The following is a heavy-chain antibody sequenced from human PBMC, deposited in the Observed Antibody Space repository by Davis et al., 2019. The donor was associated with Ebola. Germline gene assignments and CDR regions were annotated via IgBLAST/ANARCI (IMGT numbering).Heavy chain of an antibody. Sequence: ASVKVSCKASGYTFTSYAMHWVRQAPGQRLEWMGWINAGNGNTKYSQKFQGRVTITRDTSTSTVYMELSSLRSEDTAVYYCAREVVVVVAATQDPYYYYGMDVWGQGTTVTVSS. CDR2: INAGNGNT. CDR3: AREVVVVVAATQDPYYYYGMDV. CDR1: GYTFTSYA. V-gene: IGHV1-3*01. D-gene: IGHD2-15*01. J-gene: IGHJ6*02.